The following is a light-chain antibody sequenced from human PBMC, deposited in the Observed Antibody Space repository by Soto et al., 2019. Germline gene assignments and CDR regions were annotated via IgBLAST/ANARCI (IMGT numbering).Light chain of an antibody. Sequence: DIVMTQTPLSSPVTLGQPASISCRSSQSLVHSDGNTYLNWLQQRPGQPPRLLIYRISNRFSGVPDTFSVSRAGIDFELKIRREEADDVGVSYCLQATQFPFTFGPGTKVDIK. CDR1: QSLVHSDGNTY. CDR2: RIS. J-gene: IGKJ3*01. CDR3: LQATQFPFT. V-gene: IGKV2-24*01.